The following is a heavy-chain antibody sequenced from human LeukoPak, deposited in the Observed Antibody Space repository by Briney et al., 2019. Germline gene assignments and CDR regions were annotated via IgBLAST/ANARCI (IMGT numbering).Heavy chain of an antibody. CDR3: ARDLRITIFGVADPPDAFDI. J-gene: IGHJ3*02. Sequence: ASVKVSCKASGYTFTSYGISWVRQAPGQGLEWMGWISACNGNTNYAQKLQGRVTMTTDTSTSTAYMELRSLRSDDTAVYYCARDLRITIFGVADPPDAFDIWGQGTMVTVSS. CDR2: ISACNGNT. CDR1: GYTFTSYG. D-gene: IGHD3-3*01. V-gene: IGHV1-18*01.